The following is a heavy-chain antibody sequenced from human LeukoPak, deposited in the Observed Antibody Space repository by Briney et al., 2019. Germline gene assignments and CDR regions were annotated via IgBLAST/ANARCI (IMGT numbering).Heavy chain of an antibody. CDR2: IYYSGCT. V-gene: IGHV4-39*01. D-gene: IGHD4-17*01. J-gene: IGHJ6*03. CDR3: ATTRLTTVTPYYYYYYYMDV. CDR1: GGSISSSSYY. Sequence: SETLSLTCTVSGGSISSSSYYWGWIRQPPGKGLEWIGSIYYSGCTYYNPSLKSRVTISVDTSKNQFSLKLSSVTAADTAVYYCATTRLTTVTPYYYYYYYMDVWGKGTTVTVSS.